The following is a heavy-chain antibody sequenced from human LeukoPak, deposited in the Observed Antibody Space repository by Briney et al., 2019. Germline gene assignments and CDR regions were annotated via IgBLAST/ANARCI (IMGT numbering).Heavy chain of an antibody. CDR2: TSYDGSNK. Sequence: PGGSLRLSCAASGFTFSSYAMHWVRQTPDKGLEWLAVTSYDGSNKDYADSVKGRFTISRDNSKNTLYLQMNSLRAEDTAVYYCAYLFSTPDYWGQGTLVTVSS. V-gene: IGHV3-30*04. D-gene: IGHD2/OR15-2a*01. J-gene: IGHJ4*02. CDR3: AYLFSTPDY. CDR1: GFTFSSYA.